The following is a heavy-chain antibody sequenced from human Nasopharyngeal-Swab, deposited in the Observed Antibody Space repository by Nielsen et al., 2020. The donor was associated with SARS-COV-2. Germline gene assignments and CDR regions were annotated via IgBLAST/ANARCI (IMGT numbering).Heavy chain of an antibody. D-gene: IGHD1-26*01. J-gene: IGHJ6*03. V-gene: IGHV3-30-3*01. CDR3: ARVEAGGEWELLPYYYYYMDV. CDR2: ISYDGSNK. Sequence: VRQAPGKGLEWVAVISYDGSNKYYADSVKGRFTISRDNSKNTLYLQMNSVRAEDTAVYYCARVEAGGEWELLPYYYYYMDVWGKGTTVTVSS.